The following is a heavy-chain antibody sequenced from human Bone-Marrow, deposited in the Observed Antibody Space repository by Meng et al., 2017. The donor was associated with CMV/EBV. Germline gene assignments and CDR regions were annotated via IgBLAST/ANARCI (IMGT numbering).Heavy chain of an antibody. J-gene: IGHJ1*01. CDR2: IRYDGSNK. D-gene: IGHD3-22*01. Sequence: GESLKISCAASGFTFSSYGMHWVRQAPGKGLEWVAFIRYDGSNKYYADSVKGRFTISRDNSKNTLYLQMNSLRAEDTAVYYCARDTRRTYYYDSSGYYQYFQHWGQGTLVTVSS. V-gene: IGHV3-30*02. CDR1: GFTFSSYG. CDR3: ARDTRRTYYYDSSGYYQYFQH.